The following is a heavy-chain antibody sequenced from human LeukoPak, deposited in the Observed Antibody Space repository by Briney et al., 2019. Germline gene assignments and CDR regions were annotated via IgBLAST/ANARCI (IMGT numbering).Heavy chain of an antibody. CDR3: ARPNGEGLYFDY. D-gene: IGHD7-27*01. J-gene: IGHJ4*02. CDR1: GYTFTGYY. V-gene: IGHV1-2*02. CDR2: INPNSGDT. Sequence: GASVKVSCKASGYTFTGYYMNWVRQAPGQGLEWMGWINPNSGDTNSAQKFQGRVTMTRDTSISTAYMELSRLTSDDTAVYYCARPNGEGLYFDYWGQGTLVTVSS.